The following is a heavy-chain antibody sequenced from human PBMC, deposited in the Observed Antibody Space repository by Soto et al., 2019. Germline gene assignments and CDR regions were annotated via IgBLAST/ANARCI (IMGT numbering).Heavy chain of an antibody. J-gene: IGHJ4*02. CDR2: INPSGGSA. V-gene: IGHV1-46*01. CDR3: ARDYLSSKLSLSYFDF. D-gene: IGHD2-2*01. CDR1: GYSFISHY. Sequence: QVQLVQSGAEVTRPGASVKVSCKASGYSFISHYIHWVRQAPGQGLEWMGFINPSGGSATLAQKFQDRVTMTRDTYTTTVYMELSSLRSEDAAVYYCARDYLSSKLSLSYFDFWGQGTLVTVSS.